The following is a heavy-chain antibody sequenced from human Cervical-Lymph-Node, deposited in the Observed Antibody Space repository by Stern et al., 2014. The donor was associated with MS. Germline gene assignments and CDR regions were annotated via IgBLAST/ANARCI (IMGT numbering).Heavy chain of an antibody. CDR3: SRDADGYSLVFGY. V-gene: IGHV4-30-4*01. D-gene: IGHD5-24*01. CDR1: GGSISSAEYY. CDR2: IHNSATT. J-gene: IGHJ4*02. Sequence: QLQLQESGPGLVKPSQTLSLTCAVTGGSISSAEYYWSWIRQSPGQGLERIGYIHNSATTYYNPSLKSRVTISVDTSKNQFSLKLRSVTAADTAVYYCSRDADGYSLVFGYWGRGTLVTVSS.